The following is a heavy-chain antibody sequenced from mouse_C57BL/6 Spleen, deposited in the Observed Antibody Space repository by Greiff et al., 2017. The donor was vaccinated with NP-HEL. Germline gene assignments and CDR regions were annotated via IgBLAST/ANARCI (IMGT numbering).Heavy chain of an antibody. CDR2: IRNKANGYTT. CDR1: GFTFTDYY. V-gene: IGHV7-3*01. J-gene: IGHJ3*01. D-gene: IGHD1-1*01. Sequence: EVQVVESGGGLVQPGGSLSLSCAASGFTFTDYYMSWVRQPPGKALEWLGFIRNKANGYTTEYSSSVKGRFTISRDTSQSILYLQMHALSAEDSATYYCARYSYGSSPDWFAYWGQGTLVTVSA. CDR3: ARYSYGSSPDWFAY.